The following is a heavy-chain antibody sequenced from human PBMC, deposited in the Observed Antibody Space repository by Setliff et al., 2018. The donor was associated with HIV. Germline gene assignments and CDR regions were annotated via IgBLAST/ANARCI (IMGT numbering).Heavy chain of an antibody. J-gene: IGHJ4*02. V-gene: IGHV4-59*12. CDR3: ARLTTTYYYDSSAYYHPV. CDR2: IYNSVTT. CDR1: GASISSNT. D-gene: IGHD3-22*01. Sequence: PSETLSLTCIVSGASISSNTWSWIRQAPGKGLQWIGFIYNSVTTNYNPSLKSRVTISVDTSKNQFSLKLSSVTAADTAVFYCARLTTTYYYDSSAYYHPVWGQGTLVTVSS.